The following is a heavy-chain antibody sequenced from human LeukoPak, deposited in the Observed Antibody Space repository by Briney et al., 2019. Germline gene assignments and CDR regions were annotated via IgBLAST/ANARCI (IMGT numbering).Heavy chain of an antibody. J-gene: IGHJ4*02. CDR1: GYTFTSYA. CDR2: ISGSGGST. V-gene: IGHV3-23*01. D-gene: IGHD4-17*01. CDR3: AKASDGMTTVTSSIDY. Sequence: GGSLRLSCAASGYTFTSYAMSWVRQAPGQGLERVSAISGSGGSTYYADTVKGRFTISRDTSTNTVYLQMNSLRAEDTAVYYCAKASDGMTTVTSSIDYWGQGTLVTVSS.